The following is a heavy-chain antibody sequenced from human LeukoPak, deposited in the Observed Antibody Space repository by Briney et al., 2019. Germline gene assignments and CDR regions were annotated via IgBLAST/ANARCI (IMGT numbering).Heavy chain of an antibody. V-gene: IGHV3-23*01. Sequence: GGSLRLSCAASGFTFTSYAMSWVRQAPGKGLEWGSVLTGDGNTYYADSVKGRFTNSRDDSKNTLFLQMNSLRAEDTAVYFCAKGASEYYYGSGSPGDYWGQGTLVTVSS. CDR1: GFTFTSYA. CDR3: AKGASEYYYGSGSPGDY. J-gene: IGHJ4*02. D-gene: IGHD3-10*01. CDR2: LTGDGNT.